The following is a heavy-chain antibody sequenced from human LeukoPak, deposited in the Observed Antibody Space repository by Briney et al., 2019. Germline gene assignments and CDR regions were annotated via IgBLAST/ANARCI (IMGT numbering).Heavy chain of an antibody. V-gene: IGHV4-34*01. CDR3: ARGLPIRETRIQSGPYGMDV. Sequence: SETLSLTCAVYGGSFSGYYWSWIRQPPGKGLEWIGEINHSGSTNYNPSLKSRVTISVDTSKNQFSLKLSSVTAADTAVYYCARGLPIRETRIQSGPYGMDVWGQGTTVTVSS. CDR2: INHSGST. CDR1: GGSFSGYY. D-gene: IGHD5-18*01. J-gene: IGHJ6*02.